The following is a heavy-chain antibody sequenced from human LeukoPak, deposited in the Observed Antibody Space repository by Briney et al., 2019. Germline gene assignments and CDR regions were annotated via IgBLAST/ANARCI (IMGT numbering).Heavy chain of an antibody. V-gene: IGHV1-69*01. D-gene: IGHD3-10*01. CDR3: ARSSGHYYGSGSYPDAFDI. CDR1: GGTFSSYA. Sequence: GASVKVSCKASGGTFSSYAISWVRQAPGQGLEWMGGVIPIFGTANYAQKFQGRVTITADESTSTAYMELSSLRSEDTAVYYCARSSGHYYGSGSYPDAFDIWGQGTMVTVSS. J-gene: IGHJ3*02. CDR2: VIPIFGTA.